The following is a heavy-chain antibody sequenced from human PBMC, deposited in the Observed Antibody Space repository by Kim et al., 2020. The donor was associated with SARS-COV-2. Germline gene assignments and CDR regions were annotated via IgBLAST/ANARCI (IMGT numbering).Heavy chain of an antibody. CDR3: ARDPSSSWYHWFDP. Sequence: ADAVKGRLTTSRDNAKNSLYLQTNSLRAEDTAVYYCARDPSSSWYHWFDPWGQGTLVTVSS. D-gene: IGHD6-13*01. V-gene: IGHV3-11*01. J-gene: IGHJ5*02.